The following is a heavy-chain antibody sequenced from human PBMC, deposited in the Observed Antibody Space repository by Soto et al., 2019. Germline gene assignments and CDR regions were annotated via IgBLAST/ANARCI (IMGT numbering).Heavy chain of an antibody. V-gene: IGHV1-24*01. J-gene: IGHJ2*01. CDR1: GYTLTELS. CDR3: ATRSYSSGYYYVSYWYCDL. CDR2: FDPEDGET. Sequence: QVQLVQSGAEVKKPGASVKVSCKVSGYTLTELSMHWVRQAPGQGLEWMGGFDPEDGETIYAQKFQGRVTMTEDTSTDTAYMELSSLRSEDTAVYYCATRSYSSGYYYVSYWYCDLWGRGTLVTGSS. D-gene: IGHD3-22*01.